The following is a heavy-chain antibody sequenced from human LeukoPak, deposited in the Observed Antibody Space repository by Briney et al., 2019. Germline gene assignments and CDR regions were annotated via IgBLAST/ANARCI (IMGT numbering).Heavy chain of an antibody. CDR1: GGSINTYY. CDR2: INHSGST. CDR3: ARDSPVVAFDY. V-gene: IGHV4-34*01. Sequence: SETLSLTCTVSGGSINTYYWSWIRQPAGKGLEWIGEINHSGSTNYNPSLKSRVTISVDTSKNQFSLKLSSVTAADTAVYYCARDSPVVAFDYWGQGTLVTVSS. D-gene: IGHD2-15*01. J-gene: IGHJ4*02.